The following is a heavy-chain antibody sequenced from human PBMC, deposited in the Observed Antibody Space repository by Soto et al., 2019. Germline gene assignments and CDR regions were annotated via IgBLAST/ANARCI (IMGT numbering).Heavy chain of an antibody. J-gene: IGHJ4*02. Sequence: SVKVSCKASGFTFTTSAVQWVRQARGQRLEWIGWIVVGNGNTNYAQKFQERVTITRDMSTRTAYMELSSLRSEDTAVYYCAREPPRWQPSRPFDYWGQGALVTVSS. CDR2: IVVGNGNT. CDR1: GFTFTTSA. CDR3: AREPPRWQPSRPFDY. V-gene: IGHV1-58*01.